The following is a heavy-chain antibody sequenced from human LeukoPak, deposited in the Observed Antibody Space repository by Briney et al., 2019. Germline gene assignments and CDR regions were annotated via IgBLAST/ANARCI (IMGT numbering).Heavy chain of an antibody. CDR2: IKSKTDGGTT. J-gene: IGHJ3*02. CDR1: RFTFSNAW. D-gene: IGHD6-6*01. Sequence: GGSLRLSCAASRFTFSNAWMSWVRQAPGKGLEWVGRIKSKTDGGTTDYAAPVKGRFTISRDDSKDTLYLQMNSLETEDTALYYCTTAPSRSDIWGQGTMVTVSS. CDR3: TTAPSRSDI. V-gene: IGHV3-15*01.